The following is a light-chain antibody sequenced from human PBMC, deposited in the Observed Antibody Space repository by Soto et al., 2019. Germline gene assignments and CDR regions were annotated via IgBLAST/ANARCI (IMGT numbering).Light chain of an antibody. CDR2: GVF. CDR1: QSVRSNY. J-gene: IGKJ2*01. V-gene: IGKV3-20*01. Sequence: ETVLTQSPGTVSLYPGERVTLSCTTSQSVRSNYLAWYQQKPGQAPRLVVYGVFNRATGIPDRFSGRGSGTDFNITISGLEPEDSAVYYCQHYDGSPRTFGQGTNLEI. CDR3: QHYDGSPRT.